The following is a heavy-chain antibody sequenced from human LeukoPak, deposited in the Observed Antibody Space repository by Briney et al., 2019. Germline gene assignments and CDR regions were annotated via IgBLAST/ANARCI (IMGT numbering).Heavy chain of an antibody. D-gene: IGHD3-9*01. CDR3: ARDILRYYYMDV. V-gene: IGHV4-61*02. Sequence: SETLSLTCTVSGGSISSGSYYWSWIRQPAGKGLEWIGRIYTSGSTNYNPSLKSRVTISVDTSKNQFSLKLSSVTAADTAVNYCARDILRYYYMDVWGKGTTVTISS. J-gene: IGHJ6*03. CDR1: GGSISSGSYY. CDR2: IYTSGST.